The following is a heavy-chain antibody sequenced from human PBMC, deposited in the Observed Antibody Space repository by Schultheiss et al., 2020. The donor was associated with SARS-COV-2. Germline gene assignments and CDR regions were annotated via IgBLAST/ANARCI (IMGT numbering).Heavy chain of an antibody. CDR3: ARGGSNALYHYYYNGMDV. J-gene: IGHJ6*02. D-gene: IGHD3-16*01. CDR1: GYSISSGYY. CDR2: IYHSGST. Sequence: SETLSLTCAVSGYSISSGYYWGWIRQPPGKGLEWIGEIYHSGSTNYNPSLKSRVTISVDTSKNQFSLKLSSVTAADTAVYYCARGGSNALYHYYYNGMDVWGQGTTVTVSS. V-gene: IGHV4-38-2*01.